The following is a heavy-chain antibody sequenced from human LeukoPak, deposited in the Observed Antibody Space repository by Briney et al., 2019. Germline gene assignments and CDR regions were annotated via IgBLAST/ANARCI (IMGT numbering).Heavy chain of an antibody. V-gene: IGHV3-23*01. CDR2: ISAGSDNT. J-gene: IGHJ4*02. Sequence: GGSLRLSCAATRFTFSSYAMSWVRQAPGKGLEWVSVISAGSDNTYYADSVKGRFTISRDNSKNTLYLQMNSLRADDTAVYYCAKDVRRATATYFDYWGQGTLVTVSS. CDR3: AKDVRRATATYFDY. D-gene: IGHD2-15*01. CDR1: RFTFSSYA.